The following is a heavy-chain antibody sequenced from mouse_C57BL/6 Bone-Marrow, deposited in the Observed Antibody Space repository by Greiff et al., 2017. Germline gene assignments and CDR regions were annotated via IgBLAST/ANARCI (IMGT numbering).Heavy chain of an antibody. CDR1: GFTFSDAW. V-gene: IGHV6-6*01. CDR3: TGWGRGRFAY. Sequence: EVKLQESGGGLVQPGGSMKLSCAASGFTFSDAWMDWVRQSPEKGLEWVALIRKKANNHATYYAESVKGRFTFSRDDSKSSVYLQMNSLRPEDTGIYYCTGWGRGRFAYWGQGTLVTVSA. D-gene: IGHD3-3*01. J-gene: IGHJ3*01. CDR2: IRKKANNHAT.